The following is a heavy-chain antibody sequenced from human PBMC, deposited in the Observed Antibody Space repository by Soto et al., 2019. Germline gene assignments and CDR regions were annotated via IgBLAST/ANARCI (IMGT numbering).Heavy chain of an antibody. J-gene: IGHJ5*02. CDR1: GGSFSGYY. CDR3: ASVRITISNWFDP. Sequence: SATLSLTCAAYGGSFSGYYWSWIRQPPGKWLEWIGEINHSGSTNYNPSLKSRVTISVDTSKNQFSLKLSSVTAADTAVYYCASVRITISNWFDPWGQGTLVTVSS. D-gene: IGHD3-3*01. V-gene: IGHV4-34*01. CDR2: INHSGST.